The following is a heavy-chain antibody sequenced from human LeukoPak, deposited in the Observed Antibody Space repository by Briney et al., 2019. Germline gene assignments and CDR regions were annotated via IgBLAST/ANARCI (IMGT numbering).Heavy chain of an antibody. Sequence: PSETLSLTCTVSGGSISSYYWSWIRQPPGKGLEWIGYIYYSGSTNYNPSLKSRVTISVDTSKNQFSLKLSSVTAADTAVYYCARSPQHEGYGYGIFDYWGQGTLVTVSS. J-gene: IGHJ4*02. CDR2: IYYSGST. CDR1: GGSISSYY. CDR3: ARSPQHEGYGYGIFDY. V-gene: IGHV4-59*08. D-gene: IGHD5-18*01.